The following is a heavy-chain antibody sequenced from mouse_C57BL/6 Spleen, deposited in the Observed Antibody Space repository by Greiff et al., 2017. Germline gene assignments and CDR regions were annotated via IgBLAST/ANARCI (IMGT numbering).Heavy chain of an antibody. CDR1: GYAFSSSW. Sequence: QVQLQQSGPELVKPGASVKISCKASGYAFSSSWMNWVKQRPGKGLEWIGRIYPGDGNTNYNGKFKGKATLTADKSSSTAYMQLSSLTSEDSAVCFCAIYYYGSSYDDYAMGYWGQGASVTVAS. CDR3: AIYYYGSSYDDYAMGY. V-gene: IGHV1-82*01. J-gene: IGHJ4*01. D-gene: IGHD1-1*01. CDR2: IYPGDGNT.